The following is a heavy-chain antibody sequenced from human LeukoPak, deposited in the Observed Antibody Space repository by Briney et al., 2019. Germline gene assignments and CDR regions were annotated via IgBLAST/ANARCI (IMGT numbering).Heavy chain of an antibody. CDR3: ARVTGSGSLGSYPY. D-gene: IGHD3-10*01. J-gene: IGHJ4*02. CDR1: GFTFSSYW. CDR2: IKQDGSEK. Sequence: GGSLRLSCAASGFTFSSYWMSWVRQAPGKGLEWVANIKQDGSEKYYVDSVKGRFTISRDNAKNSLYLQMNSLRAEDTAVYYCARVTGSGSLGSYPYWGRGTLVTVSS. V-gene: IGHV3-7*01.